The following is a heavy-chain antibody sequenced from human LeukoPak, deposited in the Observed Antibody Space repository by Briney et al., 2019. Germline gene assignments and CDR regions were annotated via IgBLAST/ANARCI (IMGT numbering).Heavy chain of an antibody. V-gene: IGHV3-48*03. J-gene: IGHJ4*02. CDR3: AGGRVGTTTPFDY. CDR1: GFTFSNYE. Sequence: GGSLRLSCAASGFTFSNYEMNWVRQAPGKGLEWVSYISSGGSTIYYADSVKGRFTISRDNAKNSLFLQMNSLRAEDTAVYYCAGGRVGTTTPFDYWGQGTPVTVSS. CDR2: ISSGGSTI. D-gene: IGHD1-26*01.